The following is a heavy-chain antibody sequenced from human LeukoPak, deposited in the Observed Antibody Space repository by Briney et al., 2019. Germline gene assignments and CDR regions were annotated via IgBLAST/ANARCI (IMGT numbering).Heavy chain of an antibody. J-gene: IGHJ4*02. CDR2: IQQDGSEK. V-gene: IGHV3-7*01. Sequence: GGSLRLSCAVSGFAFSRYWMSWVRQAPGKGLEWVANIQQDGSEKSYVDSVKGRFTISRDNAKNSLYLQMNSLRAEDTAVYYCARGGAYGSFDYWSQGTLVTVSS. CDR1: GFAFSRYW. D-gene: IGHD2-2*03. CDR3: ARGGAYGSFDY.